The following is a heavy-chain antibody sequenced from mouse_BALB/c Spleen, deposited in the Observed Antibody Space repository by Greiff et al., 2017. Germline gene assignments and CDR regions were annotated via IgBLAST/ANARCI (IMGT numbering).Heavy chain of an antibody. J-gene: IGHJ3*01. CDR2: INPSTGYT. D-gene: IGHD1-2*01. CDR1: GYTFTSYW. CDR3: ARFTTATTWFAY. V-gene: IGHV1-7*01. Sequence: VQLQQSGAELAKPGASVKMSCKASGYTFTSYWMHWVKQRPGQGLEWIGYINPSTGYTEYNQKFKDKATLTADKSSSTAYMQLSSLTSEDSAVYYCARFTTATTWFAYWGQGTLVTVSA.